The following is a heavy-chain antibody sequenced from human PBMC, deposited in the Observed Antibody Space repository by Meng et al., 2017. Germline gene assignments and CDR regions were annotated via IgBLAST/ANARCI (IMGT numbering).Heavy chain of an antibody. J-gene: IGHJ4*02. CDR2: INHSGST. CDR1: GGSFSGYY. Sequence: QVPHKQWGVGLLKPSETLSLTCAVYGGSFSGYYWSWIRQPPGKGLEWIGEINHSGSTNYNPSLKSRVTISVDTSKNQFSLKLSSVTAADTAVYYCARGGVEMATIGYYFDYWGQGTLVTVSS. D-gene: IGHD5-24*01. CDR3: ARGGVEMATIGYYFDY. V-gene: IGHV4-34*01.